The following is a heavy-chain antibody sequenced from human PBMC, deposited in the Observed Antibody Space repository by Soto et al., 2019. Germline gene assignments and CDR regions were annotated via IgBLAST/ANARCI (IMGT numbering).Heavy chain of an antibody. CDR1: GYTFTGYY. J-gene: IGHJ6*02. V-gene: IGHV1-2*02. Sequence: ASVKVSCKASGYTFTGYYMHWVRQAPGQGLEWMGWINPNSGGTNYAQRFQGRVTMTRDTSISTAYMELSRLRSDDTAVYYCARVITMVRAVIDLGGRNYYGMDVWGQGTTVTVSS. D-gene: IGHD3-10*01. CDR3: ARVITMVRAVIDLGGRNYYGMDV. CDR2: INPNSGGT.